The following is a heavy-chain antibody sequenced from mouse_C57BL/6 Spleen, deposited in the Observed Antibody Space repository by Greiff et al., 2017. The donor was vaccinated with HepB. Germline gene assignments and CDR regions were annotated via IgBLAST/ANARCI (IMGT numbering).Heavy chain of an antibody. CDR1: GYTFTSYW. CDR3: ARSRWMDY. CDR2: IDPSDSYT. V-gene: IGHV1-59*01. D-gene: IGHD2-3*01. Sequence: QVQLQQPGAELVRPGTSVKLSCKASGYTFTSYWMHWVKQRPGQGLEWIGVIDPSDSYTNYNQKFKGKATLTVDTSSSTAYMQLSSLTSEDSAVYYCARSRWMDYWGQGTSVTVSS. J-gene: IGHJ4*01.